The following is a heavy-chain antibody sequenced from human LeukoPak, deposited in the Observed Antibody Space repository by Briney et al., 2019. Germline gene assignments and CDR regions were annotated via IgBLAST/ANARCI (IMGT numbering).Heavy chain of an antibody. Sequence: PGGSLRLSCAASGFTFSSYAMSWVRQAPGKGLEWVSAISGSGGSTYYADSVKGRFTITRDNSKNTLYLQMNSLRAEDTAVYYCAKGRGYSYGSDYWGQGTLVTVSS. D-gene: IGHD5-18*01. J-gene: IGHJ4*02. CDR3: AKGRGYSYGSDY. CDR2: ISGSGGST. CDR1: GFTFSSYA. V-gene: IGHV3-23*01.